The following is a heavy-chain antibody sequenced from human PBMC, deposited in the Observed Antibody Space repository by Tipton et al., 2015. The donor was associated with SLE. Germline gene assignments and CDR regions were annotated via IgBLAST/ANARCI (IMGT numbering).Heavy chain of an antibody. Sequence: LRLSCTVYGASFSGYYWNWIRQSPGKGLEWIGEINHGGSTNYNPSLKSRVTISVDTSKNQFSLKLNSVTAADTAVYYCARDYGSGSYYFDYWGQGTLVTVSS. J-gene: IGHJ4*02. CDR3: ARDYGSGSYYFDY. D-gene: IGHD3-10*01. CDR2: INHGGST. V-gene: IGHV4-34*01. CDR1: GASFSGYY.